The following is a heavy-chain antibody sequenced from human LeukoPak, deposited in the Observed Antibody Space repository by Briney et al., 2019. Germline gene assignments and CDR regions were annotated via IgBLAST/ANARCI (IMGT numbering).Heavy chain of an antibody. D-gene: IGHD2-15*01. CDR1: GYTFTGYY. J-gene: IGHJ6*02. CDR2: IDPNSGGT. Sequence: ASVKVSCKASGYTFTGYYMHWVRQAPGQGREWMGRIDPNSGGTNYAQKFQGRVTMTTDTSTSTAYMELRSLRSDDTAVYYCARDAGYCSGGSCYYYYGMDVWGQGTTVTVSS. CDR3: ARDAGYCSGGSCYYYYGMDV. V-gene: IGHV1-2*06.